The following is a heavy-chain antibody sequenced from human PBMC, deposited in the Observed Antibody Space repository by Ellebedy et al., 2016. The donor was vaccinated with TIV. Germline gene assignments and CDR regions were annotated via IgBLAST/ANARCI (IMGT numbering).Heavy chain of an antibody. J-gene: IGHJ6*02. CDR3: ARDRYAKEVPGNYYGLDV. V-gene: IGHV6-1*01. CDR1: GDSVSSNSAA. D-gene: IGHD1-1*01. CDR2: TYYRSKWYK. Sequence: SQTLSLTCXISGDSVSSNSAAWNWIRQSPSRGLEWLGRTYYRSKWYKDFAVSVKSRITINPDTSKNQFSLQLNSVTPEDTAVYYCARDRYAKEVPGNYYGLDVWGQGTTVTVSS.